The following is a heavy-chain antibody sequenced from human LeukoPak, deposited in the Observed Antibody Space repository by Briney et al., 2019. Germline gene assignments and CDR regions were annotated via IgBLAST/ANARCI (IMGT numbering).Heavy chain of an antibody. D-gene: IGHD2-8*02. Sequence: GGSLRLSCAGSGFIFNSHWMTWLRQAPGMGLEWVGNIRQDGDEKFYADSVRGRFTISRDNAKNSLYLHLNSLRAEDTAIYYCARVRTEWYIDLWGRGTLVTVSP. CDR1: GFIFNSHW. V-gene: IGHV3-7*01. CDR2: IRQDGDEK. J-gene: IGHJ2*01. CDR3: ARVRTEWYIDL.